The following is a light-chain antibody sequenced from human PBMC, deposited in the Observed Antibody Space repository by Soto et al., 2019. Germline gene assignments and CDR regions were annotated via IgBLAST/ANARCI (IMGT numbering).Light chain of an antibody. V-gene: IGKV2-30*02. Sequence: DVVMTQSPLSLPVTLGQPASISCRSSQSLVHSDGNTYLSWFHQRPGQSPRRLISKVSVRDSGVPDRFSGSGSGTEFTLKISRVEAEDVGVYYCMQAVYWPWTFGQGTRVETK. CDR1: QSLVHSDGNTY. CDR2: KVS. CDR3: MQAVYWPWT. J-gene: IGKJ1*01.